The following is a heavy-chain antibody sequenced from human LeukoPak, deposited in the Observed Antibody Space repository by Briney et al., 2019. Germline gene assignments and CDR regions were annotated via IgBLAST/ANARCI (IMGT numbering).Heavy chain of an antibody. CDR1: GYTFSDYY. J-gene: IGHJ6*02. V-gene: IGHV1-2*02. D-gene: IGHD3-22*01. CDR3: ARLEVVITTLSGMDV. Sequence: SVTVSCKTSGYTFSDYYIHWVRQAPGLGLDWMGWINPNTGDTKYAQHFQGRVTMTRDTSITTAYMELSRLTSDDTAVYYCARLEVVITTLSGMDVWGQGTTVTVSS. CDR2: INPNTGDT.